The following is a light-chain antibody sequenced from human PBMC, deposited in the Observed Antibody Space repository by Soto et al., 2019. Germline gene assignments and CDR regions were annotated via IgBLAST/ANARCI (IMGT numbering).Light chain of an antibody. CDR2: DAY. CDR1: QGFRVL. V-gene: IGKV3-11*01. CDR3: QQSTNHPIS. Sequence: VLTQAACPVALXGGXGGTGPCRASQGFRVLLAWYQQKPGQAHRLLIYDAYNRATGIPPRFSGSGSGTEFTLTIASLQPEDFATYYWQQSTNHPISFGQGTRLEI. J-gene: IGKJ5*01.